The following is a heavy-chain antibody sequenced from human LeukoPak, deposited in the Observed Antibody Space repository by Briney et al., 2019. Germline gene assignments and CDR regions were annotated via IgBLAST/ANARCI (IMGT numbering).Heavy chain of an antibody. CDR2: INPSGGTT. CDR1: GYTFTTYA. V-gene: IGHV1-46*01. J-gene: IGHJ4*02. D-gene: IGHD6-19*01. Sequence: ASVTVSCKASGYTFTTYAMNWVRQAPGQGLEWMGIINPSGGTTNYAQKFQGRVTMTRDTSTTTLYMELSSLRSEDTAVYYCARGRPGSGWSFDYWGQGALVTVSS. CDR3: ARGRPGSGWSFDY.